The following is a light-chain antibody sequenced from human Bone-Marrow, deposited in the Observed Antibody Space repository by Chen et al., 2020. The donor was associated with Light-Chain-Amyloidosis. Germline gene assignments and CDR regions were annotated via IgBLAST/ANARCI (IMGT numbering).Light chain of an antibody. CDR1: SSDVGGDNH. V-gene: IGLV2-14*01. CDR3: SSYTITNTLV. J-gene: IGLJ1*01. Sequence: QSAQTQPASVSGSPGQSITISCTGTSSDVGGDNHVSWYQQHPDIAPKLMIYEVTNRPSWVPDRFSGSKSDNTASLTISGLQTEDEADYFCSSYTITNTLVFGSGTRVTVL. CDR2: EVT.